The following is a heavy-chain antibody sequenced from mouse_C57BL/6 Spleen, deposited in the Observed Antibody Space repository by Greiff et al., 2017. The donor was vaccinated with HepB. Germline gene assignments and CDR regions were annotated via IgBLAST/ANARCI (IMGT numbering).Heavy chain of an antibody. J-gene: IGHJ3*01. Sequence: DVMLVESGGGLVQPGGSLSLSCAASGFTFTDYYMSWVRQPPGKALEWLGFIRNKANGYTTEYSASVKGRFTISRDNSQSILYLQMNALRAEDSATYYCARYFDYDAVFAYWGQGTLVTVSA. V-gene: IGHV7-3*01. CDR1: GFTFTDYY. CDR3: ARYFDYDAVFAY. CDR2: IRNKANGYTT. D-gene: IGHD2-4*01.